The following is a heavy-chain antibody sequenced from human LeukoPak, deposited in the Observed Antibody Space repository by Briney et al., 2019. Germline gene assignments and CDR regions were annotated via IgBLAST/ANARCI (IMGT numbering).Heavy chain of an antibody. V-gene: IGHV3-74*01. CDR1: GFTFSNYW. CDR2: INT. Sequence: GGSLRLSCAASGFTFSNYWMHWVRQAPGKGLVWVSRINTSYADSVKGRFTISRDNAKNSLYLQMNSLRAEDTAVYYCARYRFVVGATDSFDMWGQGTTVTVSS. D-gene: IGHD1-26*01. J-gene: IGHJ3*02. CDR3: ARYRFVVGATDSFDM.